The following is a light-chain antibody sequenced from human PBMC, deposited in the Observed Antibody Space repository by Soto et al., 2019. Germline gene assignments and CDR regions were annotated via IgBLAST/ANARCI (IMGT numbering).Light chain of an antibody. V-gene: IGKV3-15*01. CDR2: GVS. Sequence: EIVMTQSPATLSVSPGERATLSCRASQSVTSNLAWYQQKPGQAPRLLMYGVSTRATGIPARFGGSGSATEFTLTISSLQSEDFAVYYCQQYSSSGTFGQGTKVDIK. CDR1: QSVTSN. CDR3: QQYSSSGT. J-gene: IGKJ1*01.